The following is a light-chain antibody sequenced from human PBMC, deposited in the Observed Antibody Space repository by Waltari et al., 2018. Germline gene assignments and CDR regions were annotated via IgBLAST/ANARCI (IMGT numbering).Light chain of an antibody. CDR2: GTD. Sequence: SSELTQDPAVSVALGQTVRITCQGDGLRISYASWYQQRPGQAPILVSFGTDNRPSGIPDRFSGSSSGNTASLTITGAQAEDEADYYCNSRDSSGDQPVIFGGGTKLTVL. CDR1: GLRISY. CDR3: NSRDSSGDQPVI. V-gene: IGLV3-19*01. J-gene: IGLJ2*01.